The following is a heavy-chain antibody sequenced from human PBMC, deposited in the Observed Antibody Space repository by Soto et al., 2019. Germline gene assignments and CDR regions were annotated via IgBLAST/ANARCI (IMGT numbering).Heavy chain of an antibody. CDR3: ARDESEQWLVLLGAFDI. CDR1: GDSVSSNSAA. Sequence: SQTLSLPCAISGDSVSSNSAAWNWIRQSPSRGLEWLGRTYYRSKWYNDYAVSVKSRITINPDTSKNQFSLQLNSVTPEDTAVYYCARDESEQWLVLLGAFDIWGQGTMVTVSS. V-gene: IGHV6-1*01. J-gene: IGHJ3*02. CDR2: TYYRSKWYN. D-gene: IGHD6-19*01.